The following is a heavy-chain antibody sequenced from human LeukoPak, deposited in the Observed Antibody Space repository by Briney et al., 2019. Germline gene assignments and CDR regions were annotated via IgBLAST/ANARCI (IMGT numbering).Heavy chain of an antibody. Sequence: AASVKVSCKASGYIFTGYYMHWVRQAPGQGLEWMGWINPNSGGTNYAQKFQGRVTMTRDTSISTAYMELSRLRSDDTAVYYCARGVVVVVAATSVLDPWGQGTLVTVSS. CDR3: ARGVVVVVAATSVLDP. J-gene: IGHJ5*02. CDR2: INPNSGGT. V-gene: IGHV1-2*02. D-gene: IGHD2-15*01. CDR1: GYIFTGYY.